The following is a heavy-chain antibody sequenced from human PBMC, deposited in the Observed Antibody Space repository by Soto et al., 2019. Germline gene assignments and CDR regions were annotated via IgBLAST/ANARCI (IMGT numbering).Heavy chain of an antibody. CDR2: ISASGGTT. V-gene: IGHV3-23*01. CDR1: GFTFSSYA. J-gene: IGHJ6*02. D-gene: IGHD2-15*01. Sequence: EVQLLESGGGLVQPGGSLRLSCVGSGFTFSSYAMSWVRQAPGKGLEWVSAISASGGTTYYADSVKGRFTISRDNSKNTVYLQMNSLRAEDTAVYYCAKDHPSTVVTRRRYYYYGMDVWGQGTTVTVSS. CDR3: AKDHPSTVVTRRRYYYYGMDV.